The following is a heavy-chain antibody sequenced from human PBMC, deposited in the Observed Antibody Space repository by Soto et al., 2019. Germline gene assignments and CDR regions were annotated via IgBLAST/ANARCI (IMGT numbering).Heavy chain of an antibody. Sequence: PSETLSLTCTVSGGSISSSSYYWGWIRQHPGKGLEWIGCIYYSGSTYYNPSLKSRVTISVDTSKNQFSLKLSSVTAADTAVYYCARVFSDSSSFFDPWGQGTLVTVSS. V-gene: IGHV4-31*03. CDR3: ARVFSDSSSFFDP. CDR1: GGSISSSSYY. D-gene: IGHD6-13*01. CDR2: IYYSGST. J-gene: IGHJ5*02.